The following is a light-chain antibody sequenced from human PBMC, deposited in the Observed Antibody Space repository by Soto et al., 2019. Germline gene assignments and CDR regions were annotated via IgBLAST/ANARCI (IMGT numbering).Light chain of an antibody. CDR1: SSDVCGYNY. Sequence: QSALTQPRSVSGSPGQSVTISCTGTSSDVCGYNYVSWYQHHPGKAPKLMIYDVSKRPSGVTDRFSGSKSCDTASLTISGLQAEDEADYYYCSYAGSYTSVFGGGTKLTVL. V-gene: IGLV2-11*01. J-gene: IGLJ2*01. CDR3: CSYAGSYTSV. CDR2: DVS.